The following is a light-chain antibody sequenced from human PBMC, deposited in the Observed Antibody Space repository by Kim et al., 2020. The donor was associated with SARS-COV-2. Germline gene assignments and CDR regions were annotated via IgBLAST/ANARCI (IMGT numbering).Light chain of an antibody. CDR1: QTVNNNY. CDR3: QQYGSSPAT. J-gene: IGKJ2*01. Sequence: SPGERATLSYRASQTVNNNYLAWYQQKPGQAPRLLIFVASRRATGIPERFSGGGTGTDFTLTISGLEPEDFAVYYCQQYGSSPATFGQGTKVDIK. V-gene: IGKV3-20*01. CDR2: VAS.